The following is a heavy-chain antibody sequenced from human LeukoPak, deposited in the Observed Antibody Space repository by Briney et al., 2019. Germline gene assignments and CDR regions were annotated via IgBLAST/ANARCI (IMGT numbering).Heavy chain of an antibody. CDR2: ISSNGGST. Sequence: PGGSLRLSCAASGFTFSSYAMHWVRQAPGKGLEYVSAISSNGGSTYYANSVKGRFTISRDNSKSTLYLQMGSLRAEDMAVYYCARARDSGNYFPADYWGQGTLVTVSS. CDR3: ARARDSGNYFPADY. V-gene: IGHV3-64*01. D-gene: IGHD1-26*01. CDR1: GFTFSSYA. J-gene: IGHJ4*02.